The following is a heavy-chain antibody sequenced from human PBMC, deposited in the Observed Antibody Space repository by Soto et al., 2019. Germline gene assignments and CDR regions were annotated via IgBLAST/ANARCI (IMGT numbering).Heavy chain of an antibody. V-gene: IGHV4-31*03. D-gene: IGHD3-9*01. CDR1: GGSISSGGYY. CDR3: AAQERRYDILTGYYAPLFDY. J-gene: IGHJ4*02. CDR2: IYYSGST. Sequence: LSLTCTVSGGSISSGGYYWSWIRQHPGKGLEWIGYIYYSGSTYYNPSLKSRVTISVDTSKNQFSLKLSSVTAADTAVYYCAAQERRYDILTGYYAPLFDYWGQGTLVTVSS.